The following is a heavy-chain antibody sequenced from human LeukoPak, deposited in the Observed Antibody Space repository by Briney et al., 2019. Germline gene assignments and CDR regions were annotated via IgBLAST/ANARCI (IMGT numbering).Heavy chain of an antibody. J-gene: IGHJ1*01. CDR1: GYTFTSYY. CDR2: INPSGGST. V-gene: IGHV1-46*01. D-gene: IGHD4-23*01. Sequence: GASVKVSCKASGYTFTSYYMHWVRQAPGQGLEWMGIINPSGGSTSYAQKFQGRVTMTRDTSTSTVYMELSSLRSEDTAVYYCARVLDPDYGGNSGNFQHWGQGTLVTVSS. CDR3: ARVLDPDYGGNSGNFQH.